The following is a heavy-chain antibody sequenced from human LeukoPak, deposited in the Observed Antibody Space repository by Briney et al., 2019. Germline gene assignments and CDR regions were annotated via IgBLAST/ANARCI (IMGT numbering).Heavy chain of an antibody. V-gene: IGHV3-23*05. Sequence: GGSLRLSGAASGFNSDDYAMHWVRQPPGKGLEGVSGLSGSGRGTYYAHSVKGRLTISRENSKNTMFLQMNSLRVDDTAVYYCARQRVMLTGTGGTWIDPWGQGTLVTVTS. CDR1: GFNSDDYA. J-gene: IGHJ5*02. D-gene: IGHD3-9*01. CDR2: LSGSGRGT. CDR3: ARQRVMLTGTGGTWIDP.